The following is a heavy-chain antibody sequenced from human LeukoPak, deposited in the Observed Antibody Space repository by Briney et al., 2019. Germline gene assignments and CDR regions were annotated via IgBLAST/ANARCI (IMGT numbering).Heavy chain of an antibody. CDR3: ATGDVIAAAGTGDY. CDR1: GGSISSSSYY. V-gene: IGHV4-39*01. J-gene: IGHJ4*02. Sequence: SETLSLTCTVSGGSISSSSYYWSWIRQPPGKGLEWIGSIYYSGSTYYNPSLKSRVTISVDTSKNQFSLKLSSVTAADTAVYYCATGDVIAAAGTGDYWGQGTLVTVSS. D-gene: IGHD6-13*01. CDR2: IYYSGST.